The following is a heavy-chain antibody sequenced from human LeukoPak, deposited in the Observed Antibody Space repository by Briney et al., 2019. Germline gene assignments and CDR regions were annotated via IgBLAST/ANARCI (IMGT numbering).Heavy chain of an antibody. CDR3: ARGWGTFDY. CDR2: IYSSGST. V-gene: IGHV3-53*01. CDR1: GFSVSSNY. Sequence: GGSLRVSCAASGFSVSSNYMSWVRQAPGKGLEWVSVIYSSGSTYYADSVKGRFTISRDNSKNTLYLQMNSLRAEDTAVYYCARGWGTFDYWGQGTLVIVSS. D-gene: IGHD7-27*01. J-gene: IGHJ4*02.